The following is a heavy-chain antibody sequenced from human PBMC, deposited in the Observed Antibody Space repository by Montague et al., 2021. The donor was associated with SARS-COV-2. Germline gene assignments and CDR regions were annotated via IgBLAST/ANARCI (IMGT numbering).Heavy chain of an antibody. Sequence: SLRLSCAASGFTFSSYAMNWVRQAPGKGLEWVTVIANNGRYIHYADSVKGRFTISRDNSKSTLYLQMNSLRSDDTAVYYCVKGWAPSGPDAFDVWGQGTMVTVSS. CDR2: IANNGRYI. CDR1: GFTFSSYA. V-gene: IGHV3-30*17. J-gene: IGHJ3*01. D-gene: IGHD1-14*01. CDR3: VKGWAPSGPDAFDV.